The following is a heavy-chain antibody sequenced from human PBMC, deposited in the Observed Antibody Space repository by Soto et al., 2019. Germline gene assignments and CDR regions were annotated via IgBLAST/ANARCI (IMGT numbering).Heavy chain of an antibody. CDR2: ISGSGGTP. J-gene: IGHJ4*02. D-gene: IGHD3-22*01. CDR1: GFTFSSYA. CDR3: AKQIKGITMLVVLDY. Sequence: EVQLLESGGNLVQPGGSLRLSCAASGFTFSSYAMSWVRQAPGKGLEWVSSISGSGGTPYYTGSVKGRFTISRDNSKNTLFLQINSLRAEDTAVYYCAKQIKGITMLVVLDYWGQGTLVTVSS. V-gene: IGHV3-23*01.